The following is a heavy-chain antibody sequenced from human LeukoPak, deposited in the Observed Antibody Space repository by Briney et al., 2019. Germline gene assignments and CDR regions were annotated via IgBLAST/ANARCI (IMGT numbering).Heavy chain of an antibody. CDR3: ARETSSDSFDY. D-gene: IGHD3-22*01. V-gene: IGHV1-2*04. CDR2: INPNSGGT. J-gene: IGHJ4*02. Sequence: ASVRVSCKASGYTFTGYYMHWVRQAPGQGLEWMGWINPNSGGTNYAQKFQGWVTTTRDTSISTAYMELSRLRSDDTAVYYCARETSSDSFDYWGQGTLVTVSS. CDR1: GYTFTGYY.